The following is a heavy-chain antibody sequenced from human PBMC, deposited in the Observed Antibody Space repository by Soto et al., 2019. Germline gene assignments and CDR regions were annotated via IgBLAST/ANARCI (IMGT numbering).Heavy chain of an antibody. D-gene: IGHD6-13*01. Sequence: LRLSCEASGFVFTNFWMHWVRHVPGKGLVWVARIDTSGHSTNYAESVKGRFTISRDNAKNTVSLQMNSLRVGDTGVYYCAKDSWYFDLWSQGSQVTVSS. J-gene: IGHJ4*02. V-gene: IGHV3-74*01. CDR1: GFVFTNFW. CDR3: AKDSWYFDL. CDR2: IDTSGHST.